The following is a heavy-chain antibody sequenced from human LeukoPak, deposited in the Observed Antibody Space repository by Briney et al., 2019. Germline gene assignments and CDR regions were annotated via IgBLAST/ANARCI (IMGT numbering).Heavy chain of an antibody. CDR1: GGTFSSYA. D-gene: IGHD3-10*01. CDR3: AREAITMVRGVIMGVDY. Sequence: GASVKVSCKASGGTFSSYAISWVRQAPGQGLEWMGRIIPILGIANYAQKFQGRVTITADKSTSTAYMELSSLRSEDTAVYYCAREAITMVRGVIMGVDYWGRGTLVTVSS. J-gene: IGHJ4*02. V-gene: IGHV1-69*04. CDR2: IIPILGIA.